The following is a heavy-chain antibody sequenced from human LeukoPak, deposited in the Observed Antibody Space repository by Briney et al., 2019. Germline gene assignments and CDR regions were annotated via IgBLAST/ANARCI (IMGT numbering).Heavy chain of an antibody. D-gene: IGHD6-6*01. J-gene: IGHJ3*02. V-gene: IGHV3-7*01. CDR3: ARAYSSSSGRDAFDI. CDR2: IKQDGSEK. Sequence: GGSLRLSCVASGITFSRHWMKWVRQAPGKGLEWVANIKQDGSEKFYVDSVKGRFTISRDNAKNSLYLQMTSLRAEDTAVYYCARAYSSSSGRDAFDIWGQGTVVTVSS. CDR1: GITFSRHW.